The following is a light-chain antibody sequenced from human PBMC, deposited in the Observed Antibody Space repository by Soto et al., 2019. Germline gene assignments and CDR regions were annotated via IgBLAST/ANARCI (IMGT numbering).Light chain of an antibody. V-gene: IGKV3-15*01. CDR3: QRKWT. CDR1: QSISGN. CDR2: DAS. J-gene: IGKJ1*01. Sequence: EIVMTQSPATLSVSPGESATLSCRASQSISGNVAWYQQRPGQAPRLLIYDASTRATGIPARFTGSGSGTEFAPTISSLQSEDFAVYYCQRKWTFGQGTKVEFK.